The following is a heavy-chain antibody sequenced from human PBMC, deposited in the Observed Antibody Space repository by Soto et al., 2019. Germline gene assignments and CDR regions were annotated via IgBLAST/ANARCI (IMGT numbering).Heavy chain of an antibody. CDR3: ARSSAPGGSHYGEGFDY. CDR2: ISAYNGNT. V-gene: IGHV1-18*04. Sequence: ASVKVSCKASGYTFTSYGISWVRQAPGQGLEWMGWISAYNGNTNYAQKLQGRVTMTTDTSTSTAYMELRSLRSDDTAVYYCARSSAPGGSHYGEGFDYWGQGTLVTVSS. J-gene: IGHJ4*02. CDR1: GYTFTSYG. D-gene: IGHD1-26*01.